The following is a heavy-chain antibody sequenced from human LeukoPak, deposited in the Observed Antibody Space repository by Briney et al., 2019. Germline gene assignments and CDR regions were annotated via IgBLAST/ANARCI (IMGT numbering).Heavy chain of an antibody. CDR3: AKLTYYDFWSGYPN. CDR2: ISGSGGST. V-gene: IGHV3-23*01. Sequence: GGSLRLSCAASGFTFSSYVMSWVRQAPGKGPEWVSAISGSGGSTYYADSVKGRFTISRDNSKNTLYLQMNSLRAEDTAVYYCAKLTYYDFWSGYPNWGQGTLVTVSS. CDR1: GFTFSSYV. D-gene: IGHD3-3*01. J-gene: IGHJ4*02.